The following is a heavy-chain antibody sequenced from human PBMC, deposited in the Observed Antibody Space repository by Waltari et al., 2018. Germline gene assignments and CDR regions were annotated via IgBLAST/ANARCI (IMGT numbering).Heavy chain of an antibody. CDR1: GGSISSSSYY. D-gene: IGHD3-3*01. Sequence: QLQLQESGPGLVKPSETLSLTCTVSGGSISSSSYYWGWIRQPPGQGLEGIGRIYYSGSTYYNPSLKRRVTISVDTSKNQFSLKLSSVTAADTAVYYCARVGGDDFWSGSLDYWGQGTLVTVSS. CDR3: ARVGGDDFWSGSLDY. V-gene: IGHV4-39*07. CDR2: IYYSGST. J-gene: IGHJ4*02.